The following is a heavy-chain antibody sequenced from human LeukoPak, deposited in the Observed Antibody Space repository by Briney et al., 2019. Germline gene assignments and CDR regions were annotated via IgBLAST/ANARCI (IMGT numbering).Heavy chain of an antibody. V-gene: IGHV3-48*02. Sequence: GGSLRLSCAVSGFTFSSYGMHWVRQAPGKGLEWVSYITSSSSTRYYGDSVKGRFTISRDNAKNSVYLQMNSLRDEDTAVYYCARDRAYAFDNWGQGTMVTVSS. CDR1: GFTFSSYG. J-gene: IGHJ3*02. D-gene: IGHD3-10*01. CDR2: ITSSSSTR. CDR3: ARDRAYAFDN.